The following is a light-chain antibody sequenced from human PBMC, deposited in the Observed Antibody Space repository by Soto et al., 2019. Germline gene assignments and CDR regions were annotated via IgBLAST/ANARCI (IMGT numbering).Light chain of an antibody. CDR3: QQGHSWPLT. J-gene: IGKJ2*01. Sequence: EIAMTQSPATLSVSPGERATLSCRASQSISTELAWYQQIPGQPPRLLIYSASTRATGVPPRFTGSGSGSELTLTSSGLQSEDFAIYYCQQGHSWPLTIGQGTRLEMK. CDR2: SAS. CDR1: QSISTE. V-gene: IGKV3-15*01.